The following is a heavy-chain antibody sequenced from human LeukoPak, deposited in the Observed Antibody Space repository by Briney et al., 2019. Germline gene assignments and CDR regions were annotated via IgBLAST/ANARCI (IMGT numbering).Heavy chain of an antibody. CDR3: ARGVVPAATVVAY. V-gene: IGHV3-30-3*01. J-gene: IGHJ4*02. CDR2: ISYDGSNK. Sequence: GGSLRLSCAASGFTFSSYATHWVRQAPGKGLEWVAVISYDGSNKYYADSVKGRFTISRDNSKNTLYLQMNSLRAEDTAVYYCARGVVPAATVVAYWGQGTLVTVSS. CDR1: GFTFSSYA. D-gene: IGHD2-2*01.